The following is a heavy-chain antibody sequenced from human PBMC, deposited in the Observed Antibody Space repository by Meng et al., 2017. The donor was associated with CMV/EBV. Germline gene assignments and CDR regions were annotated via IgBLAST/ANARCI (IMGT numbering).Heavy chain of an antibody. CDR1: GYTFISND. D-gene: IGHD3-10*01. V-gene: IGHV1-8*01. Sequence: ASALVSCKASGYTFISNDINWLRQATGQGRGWRGWMNPNSGNTGYAQKFQGRVTMTRNTSRSTAYMELSSLRSGDTAVYYCARHYYDSDYWGQGTLVTVSS. CDR3: ARHYYDSDY. J-gene: IGHJ4*02. CDR2: MNPNSGNT.